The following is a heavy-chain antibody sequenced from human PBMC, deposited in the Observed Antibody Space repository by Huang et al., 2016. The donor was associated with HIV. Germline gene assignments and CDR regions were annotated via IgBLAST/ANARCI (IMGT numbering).Heavy chain of an antibody. J-gene: IGHJ6*03. Sequence: QGQLVQSGSEFKKPGASVRVSCRASGYRFTTYAVDWVRQAPGQGLEWMGWINTVTGNPTYAQDFTVRFALSVDTSVSTAYLMIRHLKAEDTAGYYCVRRQGSGWDGYYSYYMDVWGKGTTVTVS. CDR3: VRRQGSGWDGYYSYYMDV. CDR2: INTVTGNP. V-gene: IGHV7-4-1*02. CDR1: GYRFTTYA. D-gene: IGHD6-25*01.